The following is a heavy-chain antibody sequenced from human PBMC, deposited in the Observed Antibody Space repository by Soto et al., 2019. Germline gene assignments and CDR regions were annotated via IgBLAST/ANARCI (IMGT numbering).Heavy chain of an antibody. D-gene: IGHD1-1*01. V-gene: IGHV3-7*04. CDR2: IKPDGSYI. J-gene: IGHJ4*02. CDR3: ARNRAYNALDY. CDR1: RFSFNSAW. Sequence: EVYLEESGGGLVQPGGSLRLSCVASRFSFNSAWMTWVRLAPGDGLEWVATIKPDGSYIDYSASMKGRFIVSKDNAKNSLYLQINNLRAEDTAVCYCARNRAYNALDYWGQGTLVTVSS.